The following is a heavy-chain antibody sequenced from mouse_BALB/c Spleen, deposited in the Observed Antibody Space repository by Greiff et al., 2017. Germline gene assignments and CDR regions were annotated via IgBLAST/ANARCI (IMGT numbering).Heavy chain of an antibody. CDR1: GYTFSSYW. CDR2: ILPGSGST. Sequence: QVQLQQSGAELMKPGASVKISCTATGYTFSSYWIEWVKQRPGHGLEWIGEILPGSGSTNYNEKFKGKATFTADTSSNTAYMQLSSLTSEDSAVYYCVRPSIYYDYESWYIDVWGAGTTVTVSS. V-gene: IGHV1-9*01. J-gene: IGHJ1*01. D-gene: IGHD2-4*01. CDR3: VRPSIYYDYESWYIDV.